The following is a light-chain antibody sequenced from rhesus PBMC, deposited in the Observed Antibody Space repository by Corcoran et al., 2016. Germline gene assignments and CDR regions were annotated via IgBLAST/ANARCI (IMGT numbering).Light chain of an antibody. J-gene: IGKJ3*01. CDR2: KAS. V-gene: IGKV1-22*01. CDR3: LQYSSSPPFT. Sequence: DIQMTQSPSSLSASVGDKVPITCRASQGISSWLAWYQQKPGTAPKLLSYKASSLQSGVPSRFRGSGSGTEFTLTISSLQPEDFATYYCLQYSSSPPFTFGPGTKLDIK. CDR1: QGISSW.